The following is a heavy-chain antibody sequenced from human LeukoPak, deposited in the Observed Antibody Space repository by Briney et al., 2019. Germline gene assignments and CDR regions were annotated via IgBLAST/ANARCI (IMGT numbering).Heavy chain of an antibody. D-gene: IGHD6-13*01. CDR3: ARGKGYSSSWAYYYYYMDV. V-gene: IGHV4-34*01. Sequence: SETLSLTCAVYGGSFSDYYWSWIRQPPGKGLEWIGEINHSGSTNYNPSLKSRVTISVDTSKDQFSLKLSSVTAADTAVYYCARGKGYSSSWAYYYYYMDVWGKGTTVTISS. CDR1: GGSFSDYY. CDR2: INHSGST. J-gene: IGHJ6*03.